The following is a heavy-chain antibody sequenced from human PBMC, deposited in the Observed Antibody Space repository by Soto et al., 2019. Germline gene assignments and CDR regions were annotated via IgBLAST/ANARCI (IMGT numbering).Heavy chain of an antibody. CDR1: GFTFSNAW. CDR2: IKSKTDGGTT. CDR3: TTDKQLVLNFDY. Sequence: GGSLRLSCAASGFTFSNAWMSWVRQAPGKGLEWVGRIKSKTDGGTTDYAAPVKGRFTISRDDSKNTLYLQMNSLKTEDTAVYYCTTDKQLVLNFDYWGQGTLVTVSS. V-gene: IGHV3-15*01. J-gene: IGHJ4*02. D-gene: IGHD6-13*01.